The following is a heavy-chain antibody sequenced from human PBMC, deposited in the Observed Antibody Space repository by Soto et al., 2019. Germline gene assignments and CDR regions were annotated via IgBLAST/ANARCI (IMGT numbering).Heavy chain of an antibody. CDR1: GFSFSTFA. Sequence: EVQLLESGGDLVQPGGSLRLSCAASGFSFSTFALSWVRQAPGKGLEWISAISGSGGDTDYADSVRGRFTISRDNSKNTLYLPLSSLRAEDTAVYYCAGPGDSSQAYWGQGTLVTVSS. CDR3: AGPGDSSQAY. CDR2: ISGSGGDT. D-gene: IGHD1-1*01. J-gene: IGHJ4*02. V-gene: IGHV3-23*01.